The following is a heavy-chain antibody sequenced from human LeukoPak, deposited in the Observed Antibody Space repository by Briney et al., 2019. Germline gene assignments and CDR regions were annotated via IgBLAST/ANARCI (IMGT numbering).Heavy chain of an antibody. J-gene: IGHJ6*02. D-gene: IGHD1-1*01. V-gene: IGHV3-11*05. CDR3: ARVSGTTGTTSPYYYGMDV. CDR1: GFTFSDYY. CDR2: ISSSSSYT. Sequence: KPGGSLRLSCAASGFTFSDYYMSWIRQAPGKGLEWVSYISSSSSYTNYADSVRGRFTISRDNAKNSLYLQMNSLRAEDTAVYYCARVSGTTGTTSPYYYGMDVWGQGTMVTVSS.